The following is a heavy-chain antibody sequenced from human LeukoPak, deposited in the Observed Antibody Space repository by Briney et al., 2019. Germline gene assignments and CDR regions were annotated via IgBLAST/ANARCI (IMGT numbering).Heavy chain of an antibody. CDR3: ARDRIGGNSYYDFWSGHETGFDP. J-gene: IGHJ5*02. Sequence: GASVKVSCKASGYTFTSYYMHWVRQAPGQGLEWMGIINPSGGSTSYAQKFQGRVTMTRDTSTSTVYMELSSLRSEDTAVYYCARDRIGGNSYYDFWSGHETGFDPWGQGTLVTVSS. CDR2: INPSGGST. D-gene: IGHD3-3*01. CDR1: GYTFTSYY. V-gene: IGHV1-46*01.